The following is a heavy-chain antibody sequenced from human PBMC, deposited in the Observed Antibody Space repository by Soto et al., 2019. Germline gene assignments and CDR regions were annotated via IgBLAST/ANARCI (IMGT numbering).Heavy chain of an antibody. V-gene: IGHV3-30*03. CDR3: ASDCTNGVCYSGYGMDV. CDR1: GFTFSSYG. CDR2: ISYDGSNK. J-gene: IGHJ6*02. D-gene: IGHD2-8*01. Sequence: PGGSLRLSCAASGFTFSSYGMHWVRQAPGKGLEWVAVISYDGSNKYYADSAKGRFTISRDNSKNTLYLQMNSLRAEDTAVYYCASDCTNGVCYSGYGMDVRGQGTTVTVSS.